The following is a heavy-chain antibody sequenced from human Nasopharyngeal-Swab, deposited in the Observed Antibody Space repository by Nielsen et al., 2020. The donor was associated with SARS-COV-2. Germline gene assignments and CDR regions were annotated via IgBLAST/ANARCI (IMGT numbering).Heavy chain of an antibody. V-gene: IGHV3-7*03. CDR3: ARSHRDYYDGSGSDDY. CDR2: IKQDGSEK. Sequence: GESLKISCAASGFTFSSYWMSWVRQAPGKGLEWVSNIKQDGSEKYYVDSVKGRFTISRDNAKNSLYLQMNSLRAEDTAVYYCARSHRDYYDGSGSDDYWGQGTLVTVSS. CDR1: GFTFSSYW. J-gene: IGHJ4*02. D-gene: IGHD3-22*01.